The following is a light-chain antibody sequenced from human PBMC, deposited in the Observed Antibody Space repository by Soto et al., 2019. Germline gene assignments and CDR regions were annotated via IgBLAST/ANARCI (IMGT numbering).Light chain of an antibody. CDR3: SSYTTRSTYV. J-gene: IGLJ1*01. Sequence: QSVLTQPTSVSGSPGQSITISCTGNHNDIGTYDYVSWYQQHPGRAPRLLIHGVTTRPSGISGRFSASKSGLTASLTISGLQAEDEAFYYCSSYTTRSTYVFGTGTKVTVL. CDR1: HNDIGTYDY. CDR2: GVT. V-gene: IGLV2-14*03.